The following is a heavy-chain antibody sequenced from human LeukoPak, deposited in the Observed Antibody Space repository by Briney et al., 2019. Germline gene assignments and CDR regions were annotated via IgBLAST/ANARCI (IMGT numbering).Heavy chain of an antibody. CDR3: ARSHVVVTAIPSWYFDL. V-gene: IGHV1-69*05. CDR2: IIPIFGTA. Sequence: GASVKVSCKASGGTFSSYAISWVRQAPGQGLEWMGGIIPIFGTANYAQKFQGRGTITTDDSTSTAYMELSSLRSEDTAVYYCARSHVVVTAIPSWYFDLWGRGTLVTVSS. CDR1: GGTFSSYA. J-gene: IGHJ2*01. D-gene: IGHD2-21*02.